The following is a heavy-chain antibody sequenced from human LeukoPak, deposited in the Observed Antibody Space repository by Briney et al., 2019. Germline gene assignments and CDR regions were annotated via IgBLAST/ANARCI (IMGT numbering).Heavy chain of an antibody. CDR3: AKRADCSGGSCFYFDY. CDR1: GFTFSSYG. Sequence: GGSLRLSCAASGFTFSSYGMHWVRQAPGKGLEWVAFIRYDGSNKYYADSVKGRFTISRDNSKNTLYLQMNSLRAEDTAVYYCAKRADCSGGSCFYFDYWGQGTLVTVSS. CDR2: IRYDGSNK. J-gene: IGHJ4*02. V-gene: IGHV3-30*02. D-gene: IGHD2-15*01.